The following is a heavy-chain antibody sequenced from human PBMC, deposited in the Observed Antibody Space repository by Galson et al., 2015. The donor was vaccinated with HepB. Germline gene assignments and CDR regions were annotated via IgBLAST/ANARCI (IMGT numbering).Heavy chain of an antibody. CDR3: ASRGGSYFFY. V-gene: IGHV3-74*01. D-gene: IGHD1-26*01. CDR1: GFSFSSSW. J-gene: IGHJ4*02. CDR2: VNTDGSIT. Sequence: LRLSCAASGFSFSSSWMHWVRQAPGKGLVWVSHVNTDGSITNYADSVKGRFTISRDNAKNTLYLQMNSLRVEDTAVYYCASRGGSYFFYWGQGTLVTVSS.